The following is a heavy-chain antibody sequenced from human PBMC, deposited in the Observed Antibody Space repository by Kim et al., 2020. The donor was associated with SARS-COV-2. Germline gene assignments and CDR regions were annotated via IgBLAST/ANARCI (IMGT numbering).Heavy chain of an antibody. CDR3: ARGVSILVGATRRRYYYYGMDV. D-gene: IGHD1-26*01. J-gene: IGHJ6*02. CDR2: IYSGGST. CDR1: GFTVSSNY. V-gene: IGHV3-53*04. Sequence: GGSLRLSCAASGFTVSSNYMSWVRQAPGKGLEWVSVIYSGGSTYYADSVKGRFTISRHNSKNTLYLQMNSLRAEDTAVYYCARGVSILVGATRRRYYYYGMDVWGQGTTVTVSS.